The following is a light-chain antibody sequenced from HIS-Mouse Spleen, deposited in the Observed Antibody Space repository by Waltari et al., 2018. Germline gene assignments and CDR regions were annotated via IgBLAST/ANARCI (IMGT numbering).Light chain of an antibody. J-gene: IGKJ1*01. V-gene: IGKV1-9*01. CDR1: QGISSY. CDR2: AVS. Sequence: DIRLTHSPSFLSASVGYSVTITCLASQGISSYLAWYQQKPGKVRKLLIYAVSTLQSGVPSRFSGSGSGTELTLTISSLQPEDFATYYCQQLNSYAPTFGQGTKVEIK. CDR3: QQLNSYAPT.